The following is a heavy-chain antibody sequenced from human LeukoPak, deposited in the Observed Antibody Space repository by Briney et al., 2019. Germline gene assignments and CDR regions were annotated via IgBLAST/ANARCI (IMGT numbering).Heavy chain of an antibody. CDR1: GFTFSTYA. Sequence: PGGSLRLSCAASGFTFSTYAMSWVRQAPGKGLEWVSVIRGSGGSTYYADSVKGRFTISRDNSKNTLYLQMNSLRAEDTAVYYCAKGTTTLVVTKIDYWGQGTLVTVSS. V-gene: IGHV3-23*01. D-gene: IGHD4-23*01. J-gene: IGHJ4*02. CDR2: IRGSGGST. CDR3: AKGTTTLVVTKIDY.